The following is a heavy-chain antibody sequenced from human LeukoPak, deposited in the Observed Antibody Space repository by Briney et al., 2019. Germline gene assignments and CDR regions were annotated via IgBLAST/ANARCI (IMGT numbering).Heavy chain of an antibody. J-gene: IGHJ4*02. V-gene: IGHV3-30-3*01. CDR3: ARDSAYYYDSSGFSYCDD. CDR1: VFRFSNYA. Sequence: GGSLRLSCAASVFRFSNYAMHWVRQAPGKGLEWVAVISFDESKEDYADSVKGRFTISRDNSKNTLYVQLNSLSVEDTAVYYCARDSAYYYDSSGFSYCDDWGPGTLVTVSS. D-gene: IGHD3-22*01. CDR2: ISFDESKE.